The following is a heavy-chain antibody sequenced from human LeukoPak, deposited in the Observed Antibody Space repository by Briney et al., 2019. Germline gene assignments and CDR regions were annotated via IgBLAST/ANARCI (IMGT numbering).Heavy chain of an antibody. CDR1: GFTFSNYA. J-gene: IGHJ4*02. Sequence: GGSLRLSCAASGFTFSNYAMTWVRQAPGKGLEWVSFISSSRSYIYYADSVKGRFTISRDNAKNSLYLQMNSLRAEDTAVYYCARFIAAPYYFGYWGRGTLVTVSS. CDR2: ISSSRSYI. V-gene: IGHV3-21*01. CDR3: ARFIAAPYYFGY. D-gene: IGHD6-13*01.